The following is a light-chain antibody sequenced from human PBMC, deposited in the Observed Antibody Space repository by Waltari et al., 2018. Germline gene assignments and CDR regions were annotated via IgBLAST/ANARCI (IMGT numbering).Light chain of an antibody. CDR1: QSIDTY. V-gene: IGKV3-15*01. J-gene: IGKJ1*01. CDR2: GAS. CDR3: QQYNRWRT. Sequence: EIVMTQSPATLSVSPGERATLSCRASQSIDTYLAWYQQKPGQAPRLLIYGASTRATGISARFTGSGSGTEFTLTISSLRSEDCAVYYCQQYNRWRTFGQGTKVEIK.